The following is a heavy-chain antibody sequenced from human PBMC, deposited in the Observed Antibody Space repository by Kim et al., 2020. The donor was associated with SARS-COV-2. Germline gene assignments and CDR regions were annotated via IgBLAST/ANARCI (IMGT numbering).Heavy chain of an antibody. Sequence: ASVKVSCKASGYTFINYGISWVRQAPGQGLEWIAWIAAYNGNTNYAQRFQGRVTMTTDTSTNTAYMELRSLTSDDTAVYYCAGDGYCDRGSCPRGSGWFDPWGQGTLVTVSS. D-gene: IGHD2-15*01. V-gene: IGHV1-18*04. CDR3: AGDGYCDRGSCPRGSGWFDP. CDR2: IAAYNGNT. CDR1: GYTFINYG. J-gene: IGHJ5*02.